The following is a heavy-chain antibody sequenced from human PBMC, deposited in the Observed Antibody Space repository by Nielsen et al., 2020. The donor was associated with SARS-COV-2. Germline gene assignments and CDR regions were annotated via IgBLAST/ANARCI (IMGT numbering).Heavy chain of an antibody. CDR1: GFTFSHYA. CDR2: ISYDGSNK. J-gene: IGHJ2*01. D-gene: IGHD4-17*01. Sequence: GESLKISCVASGFTFSHYAMHWVRQAPGKGLEWVAIISYDGSNKYYADSVKGRCTISRDNSKNTLYLQMNSLRVEDTAVYYCARCRRPYHLFSGDYYWYFDLWGRGTLVTVSS. CDR3: ARCRRPYHLFSGDYYWYFDL. V-gene: IGHV3-30*04.